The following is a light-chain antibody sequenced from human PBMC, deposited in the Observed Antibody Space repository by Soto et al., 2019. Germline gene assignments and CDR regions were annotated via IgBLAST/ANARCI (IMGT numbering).Light chain of an antibody. Sequence: EIVLTPSPGTLSLSPGERATLSCRASQSVSSSYLAWYQQKPGQAPRLLIYGASSRATGIAARFSGSGSGTDFTLTISRLEPEDWAVYDGQQYGSSRWTVGQGTKVEIK. J-gene: IGKJ1*01. CDR3: QQYGSSRWT. CDR1: QSVSSSY. CDR2: GAS. V-gene: IGKV3-20*01.